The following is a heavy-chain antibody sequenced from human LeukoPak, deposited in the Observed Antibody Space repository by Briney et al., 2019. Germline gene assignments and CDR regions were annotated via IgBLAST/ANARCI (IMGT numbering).Heavy chain of an antibody. D-gene: IGHD3-16*01. Sequence: GGSLRLSCAASGFTFSSSWMTWVRQAPGKGLEWLANIKGDGSDKNYVDSVKGRFTISRDNAKNSLFLQMSSLRGEDTAVYYRATEHWGPNSWGQGTLVTVSS. CDR3: ATEHWGPNS. CDR2: IKGDGSDK. V-gene: IGHV3-7*01. CDR1: GFTFSSSW. J-gene: IGHJ4*02.